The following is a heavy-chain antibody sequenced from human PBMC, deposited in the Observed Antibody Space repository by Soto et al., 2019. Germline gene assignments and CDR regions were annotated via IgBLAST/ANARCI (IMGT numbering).Heavy chain of an antibody. CDR2: ISSSGSTT. CDR1: GFTFSSYE. J-gene: IGHJ4*02. D-gene: IGHD3-22*01. CDR3: ARDLYDSSGYCPLDY. Sequence: GGSLRLSCAASGFTFSSYEMNWVRQAPGKGLEWVSYISSSGSTTYYADSVKGRFTISRDNAKNSLYLQMNSLRAEDTAVYYCARDLYDSSGYCPLDYWGQGTLVTVSS. V-gene: IGHV3-48*03.